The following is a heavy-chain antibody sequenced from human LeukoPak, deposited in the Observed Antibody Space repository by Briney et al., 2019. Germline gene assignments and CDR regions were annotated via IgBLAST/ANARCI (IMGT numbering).Heavy chain of an antibody. CDR3: ASGYYDSSGYYHTDY. D-gene: IGHD3-22*01. CDR2: IIPIFGTA. Sequence: ASVKVSCKPSGYSFTTYYIHWVRQAPGQGLEWMGRIIPIFGTANYAQKFQGRVTITTDESTSTAYMELSSLRSEDTAVYYCASGYYDSSGYYHTDYWGQGTLVTVSS. V-gene: IGHV1-69*05. J-gene: IGHJ4*02. CDR1: GYSFTTYY.